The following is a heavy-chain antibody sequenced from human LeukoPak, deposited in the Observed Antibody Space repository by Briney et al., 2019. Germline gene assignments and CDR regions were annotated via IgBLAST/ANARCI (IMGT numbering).Heavy chain of an antibody. CDR2: INHSGST. Sequence: SETLSLTCAVYGGSFSGYYWSWIRQPPGKGLEWIGEINHSGSTKYNPSLKSRVTISVDTSKNQFSLKLSSLTAADTAVYYCARANYYGSGPYYYYMDVWGKGTTVTVSS. CDR1: GGSFSGYY. J-gene: IGHJ6*03. D-gene: IGHD3-10*01. V-gene: IGHV4-34*01. CDR3: ARANYYGSGPYYYYMDV.